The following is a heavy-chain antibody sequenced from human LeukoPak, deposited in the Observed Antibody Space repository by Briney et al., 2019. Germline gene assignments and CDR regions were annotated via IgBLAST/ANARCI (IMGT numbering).Heavy chain of an antibody. CDR2: IYTSGST. CDR3: ARLNKPGWFDP. CDR1: GGSISSGSYY. J-gene: IGHJ5*02. Sequence: SETLSLTCTVSGGSISSGSYYWSWIRQPAGKGLEWIGRIYTSGSTNYNPSLKSRVTISVDTSKNQFSLKLSSVTAADTAVYYCARLNKPGWFDPWGQGTLVTVSS. V-gene: IGHV4-61*02. D-gene: IGHD1-14*01.